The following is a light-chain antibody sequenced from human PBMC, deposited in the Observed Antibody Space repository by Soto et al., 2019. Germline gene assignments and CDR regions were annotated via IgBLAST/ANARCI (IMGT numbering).Light chain of an antibody. Sequence: EVVMTQSPATLSVSPGEGVTLSCRASQGIGDTLAWYQHKPGQTPRLLIYDTATRATGVPARFSGSRSGPEVTLTFTRLQSEEFAIDYCQPYNNLPLTVGGGTKVESK. CDR2: DTA. J-gene: IGKJ4*01. CDR1: QGIGDT. V-gene: IGKV3-15*01. CDR3: QPYNNLPLT.